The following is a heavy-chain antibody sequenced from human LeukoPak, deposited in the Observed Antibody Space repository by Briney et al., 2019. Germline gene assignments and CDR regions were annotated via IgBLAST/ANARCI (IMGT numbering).Heavy chain of an antibody. CDR1: GFTLSSYA. D-gene: IGHD3-10*01. CDR3: AKLRRREYYYGSPRPANWYFDL. J-gene: IGHJ2*01. V-gene: IGHV3-23*01. Sequence: GGSLRLSCAASGFTLSSYAMSSVRQAPGKGREWVSAISGSGGSTYYADSVKGRFTISRNNSKNTLYLQMNSLRAEDTAVYYCAKLRRREYYYGSPRPANWYFDLWGRGTLVTVSS. CDR2: ISGSGGST.